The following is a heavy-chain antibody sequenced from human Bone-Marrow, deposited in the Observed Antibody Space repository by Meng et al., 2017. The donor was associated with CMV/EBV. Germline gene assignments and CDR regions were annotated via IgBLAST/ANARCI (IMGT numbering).Heavy chain of an antibody. V-gene: IGHV3-21*01. Sequence: GGSLRLSCAASGFPFTSYTMNWVRQAPGKGLEWVSSISSSSSYTYYADSMKGRFTIFRDNAKNSLYLQMNSLRAEDTAVYYCARDKRIPRKGYYYYYYGMDVWGQGTTVTVSS. CDR1: GFPFTSYT. CDR2: ISSSSSYT. CDR3: ARDKRIPRKGYYYYYYGMDV. J-gene: IGHJ6*02. D-gene: IGHD2-15*01.